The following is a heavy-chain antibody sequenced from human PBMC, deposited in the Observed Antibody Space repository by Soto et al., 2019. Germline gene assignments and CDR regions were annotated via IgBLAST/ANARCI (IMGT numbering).Heavy chain of an antibody. D-gene: IGHD6-6*01. CDR2: INPYSGNT. CDR1: GYTFTSHD. J-gene: IGHJ6*02. V-gene: IGHV1-8*01. CDR3: SSLSSMDV. Sequence: ASVKVSCKASGYTFTSHDIHWLRQASGQGLEWMGSINPYSGNTAFAPKFQDRIAMTRDTSNTTAYMELNSLSSGDTAVYFCSSLSSMDVWGQGTTVTVSS.